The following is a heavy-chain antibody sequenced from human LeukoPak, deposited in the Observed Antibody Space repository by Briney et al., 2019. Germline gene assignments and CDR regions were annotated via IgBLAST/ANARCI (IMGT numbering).Heavy chain of an antibody. J-gene: IGHJ4*02. CDR1: GFTFSSYA. CDR3: AADIVVVPAAIPIDY. D-gene: IGHD2-2*02. Sequence: GGSMRLSCAASGFTFSSYAMSWVRQAPGKRLEWVSAISGSGGSTYYADSVKGRFTISRDTSKNTLYLQMNSLRAEDTAVYYCAADIVVVPAAIPIDYWGQGTLVTVSS. V-gene: IGHV3-23*01. CDR2: ISGSGGST.